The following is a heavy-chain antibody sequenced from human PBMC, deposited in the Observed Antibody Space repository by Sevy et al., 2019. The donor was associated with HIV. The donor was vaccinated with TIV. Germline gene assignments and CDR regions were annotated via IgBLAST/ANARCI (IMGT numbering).Heavy chain of an antibody. CDR1: GYTFTTYH. J-gene: IGHJ4*02. CDR3: ARAHCSGGRCYSLAY. D-gene: IGHD2-15*01. V-gene: IGHV1-18*01. CDR2: ISPHNGDT. Sequence: ASLKVSCKISGYTFTTYHITWVRQASGQERECMGRISPHNGDTNYAPKFQGRVTMITDKSTRTAYMELRSLRSDDAAVYYCARAHCSGGRCYSLAYWGQGTLVTVSS.